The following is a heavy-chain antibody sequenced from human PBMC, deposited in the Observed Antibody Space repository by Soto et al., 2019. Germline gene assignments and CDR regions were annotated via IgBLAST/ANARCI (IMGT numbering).Heavy chain of an antibody. CDR1: GFTFTSSA. CDR3: AADRSFGYYDSSGYLPTDAFDI. D-gene: IGHD3-22*01. Sequence: ASVKVSCKASGFTFTSSAVQWVRQARGQRLEWIGWIVVGSGNTNYAQKFQERVTITRDMSTSTAYMELSSLRSEDTAVYYCAADRSFGYYDSSGYLPTDAFDIWGQGTMVTVSS. J-gene: IGHJ3*02. V-gene: IGHV1-58*01. CDR2: IVVGSGNT.